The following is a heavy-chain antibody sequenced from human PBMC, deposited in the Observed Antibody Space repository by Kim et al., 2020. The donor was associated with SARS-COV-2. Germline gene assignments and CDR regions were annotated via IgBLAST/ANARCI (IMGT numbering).Heavy chain of an antibody. V-gene: IGHV1-8*01. D-gene: IGHD5-12*01. J-gene: IGHJ5*01. CDR1: GYTFTDYD. CDR2: LNPNSGNT. Sequence: ASVKVSCKASGYTFTDYDINWVRQATGQGLEWMGWLNPNSGNTGYAQKFQGRVTMTRSTSISTASMELISLKSDDTAVYYCARGKEPRSLVYEGLGSWG. CDR3: ARGKEPRSLVYEGLGS.